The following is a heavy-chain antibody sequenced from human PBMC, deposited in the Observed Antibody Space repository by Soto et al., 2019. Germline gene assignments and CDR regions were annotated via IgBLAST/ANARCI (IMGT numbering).Heavy chain of an antibody. CDR1: GFTFSSFA. D-gene: IGHD6-13*01. Sequence: PGGSLRLSCAASGFTFSSFAMTWVRQAPGKGLEWVSSISDSGSGDTTDYADSVKGRFTISRDNSKNTLYLQMNSLRAEDTAVYYCARALIVAAVKSSNYYYGMDVWGQGTTVTVSS. CDR2: ISDSGSGDTT. J-gene: IGHJ6*02. V-gene: IGHV3-23*01. CDR3: ARALIVAAVKSSNYYYGMDV.